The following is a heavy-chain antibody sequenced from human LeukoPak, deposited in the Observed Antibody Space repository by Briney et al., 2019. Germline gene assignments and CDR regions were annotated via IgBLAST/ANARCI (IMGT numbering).Heavy chain of an antibody. D-gene: IGHD2-15*01. CDR3: ASYCSGGSCHDFDY. CDR2: INSDGRST. CDR1: GFTFSSYW. V-gene: IGHV3-74*01. J-gene: IGHJ4*02. Sequence: GGSLRLSCAASGFTFSSYWMHWVRQAPGKGLVWVSRINSDGRSTNYADSVKGRFTISRDNAKNTLYLQMNSLRAEDTAVYYCASYCSGGSCHDFDYWGQGTLVTASS.